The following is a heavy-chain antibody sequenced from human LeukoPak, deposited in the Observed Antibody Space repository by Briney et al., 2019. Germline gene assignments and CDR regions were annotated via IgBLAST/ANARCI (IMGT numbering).Heavy chain of an antibody. CDR1: GYSFPSYW. J-gene: IGHJ5*02. CDR3: ARRGTVRGVRYNWFDP. Sequence: GESLKISCKGSGYSFPSYWIAWVRQMPGKGLECIGVIYPGDSDIRYSQSFQGQVTISADKSITTAYLQWSSLKASDTAMYYCARRGTVRGVRYNWFDPWGQGTLVTVSS. D-gene: IGHD3-10*01. CDR2: IYPGDSDI. V-gene: IGHV5-51*01.